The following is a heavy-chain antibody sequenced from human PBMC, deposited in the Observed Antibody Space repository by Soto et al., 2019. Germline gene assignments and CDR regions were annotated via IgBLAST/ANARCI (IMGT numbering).Heavy chain of an antibody. D-gene: IGHD3-3*02. CDR1: GLAFGNYA. CDR2: VNTNGRST. V-gene: IGHV3-23*01. CDR3: AKDRAFNYFYGMDV. Sequence: GGSLRLSCRASGLAFGNYAMNWVRQVPGRGLEWVAGVNTNGRSTYYADSVRGRFTISRDNSKITVYLQMNSLRAEDTAVYYCAKDRAFNYFYGMDVWGQGTTVTVSS. J-gene: IGHJ6*02.